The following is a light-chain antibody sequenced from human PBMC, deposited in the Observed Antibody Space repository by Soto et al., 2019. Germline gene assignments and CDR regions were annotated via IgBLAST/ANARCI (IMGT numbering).Light chain of an antibody. CDR3: QQANSFPLT. J-gene: IGKJ4*01. CDR2: AAS. V-gene: IGKV1-12*01. Sequence: DLQMTQSPSSVSASVRDRVTITCRASQDISRWLAWYQQKPGKAPKLLIYAASTLESGVPSRFSGSGSGTDFTLTISSLQPEDFATYYCQQANSFPLTFGGGTKVEIK. CDR1: QDISRW.